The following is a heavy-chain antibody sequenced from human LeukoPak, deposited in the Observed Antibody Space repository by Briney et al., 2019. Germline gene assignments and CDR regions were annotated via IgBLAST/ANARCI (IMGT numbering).Heavy chain of an antibody. D-gene: IGHD1-7*01. V-gene: IGHV3-21*01. J-gene: IGHJ5*02. CDR1: GFTFSSYS. CDR3: ARDHITGTTYWFDP. Sequence: GGSLRLSCAASGFTFSSYSMNWVRQAPGKGLEWVSSISSSSSYIYYADSVKGRFTISRENAKNSLYLQMNSLRAEDTAVYYCARDHITGTTYWFDPWGQGTLVTVSS. CDR2: ISSSSSYI.